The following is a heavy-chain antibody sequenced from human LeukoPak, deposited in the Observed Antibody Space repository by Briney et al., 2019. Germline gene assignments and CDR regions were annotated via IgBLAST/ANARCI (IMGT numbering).Heavy chain of an antibody. CDR1: GFTVSTNY. V-gene: IGHV3-53*01. CDR2: LYSGGDI. Sequence: PGGSLRLSCAVSGFTVSTNYMSWVRQAPGKGLEWVSILYSGGDIYYADSVKGRFTISRDNSRNTLYLQMNSLRAEDTAVYYCASWGYCSGGSCSAYYYYMDVWGKGTTVTISS. CDR3: ASWGYCSGGSCSAYYYYMDV. J-gene: IGHJ6*03. D-gene: IGHD2-15*01.